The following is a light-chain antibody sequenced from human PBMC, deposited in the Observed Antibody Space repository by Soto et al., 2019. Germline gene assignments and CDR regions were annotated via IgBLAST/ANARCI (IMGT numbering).Light chain of an antibody. J-gene: IGLJ3*02. CDR3: QSFDSGLRGEV. CDR1: SSNIGAGYV. Sequence: QSVLTQPPSVSGAPGQRVTISCTGSSSNIGAGYVVHWYQHLPGTAPRLLIYGNSNRPSGVPDRFSGSKSGTSASLAITGLQTEDEADYYCQSFDSGLRGEVFGGGTQLTVL. V-gene: IGLV1-40*01. CDR2: GNS.